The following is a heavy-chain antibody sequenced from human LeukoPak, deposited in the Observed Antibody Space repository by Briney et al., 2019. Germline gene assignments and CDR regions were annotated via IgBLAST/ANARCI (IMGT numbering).Heavy chain of an antibody. CDR2: FDPDDGGT. Sequence: ASVKLSCKVSGYTLTELSMHWVRQAPGKGLEWMGGFDPDDGGTIYAQKFQGRVTMTEDTSTDTTYMELSSLRSEDTAVYYCATGLVTIFGVKLKTFDYWGQGTLVTVSS. CDR3: ATGLVTIFGVKLKTFDY. V-gene: IGHV1-24*01. D-gene: IGHD3-3*01. J-gene: IGHJ4*02. CDR1: GYTLTELS.